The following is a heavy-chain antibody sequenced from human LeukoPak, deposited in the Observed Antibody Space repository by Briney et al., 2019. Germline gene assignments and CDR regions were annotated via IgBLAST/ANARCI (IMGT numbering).Heavy chain of an antibody. Sequence: SETLSLTCTVSGDSMSSYYWSWLRQPPGKGLEWIGYIYYTGGTSYNPSLKSRVTISVDTSKNQFSLKLSSVTAADTAVYYCARTNPRDGYNNLFGYWGQGTLVTVSS. J-gene: IGHJ4*02. CDR2: IYYTGGT. D-gene: IGHD5-24*01. V-gene: IGHV4-59*08. CDR1: GDSMSSYY. CDR3: ARTNPRDGYNNLFGY.